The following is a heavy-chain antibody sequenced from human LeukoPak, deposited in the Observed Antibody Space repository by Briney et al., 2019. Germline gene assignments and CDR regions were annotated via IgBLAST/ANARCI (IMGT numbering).Heavy chain of an antibody. Sequence: SGTLSLTCAVYGGSFSDYHWSWIRQPPGKGLEWIGENARSGTTNYNPSLKSRVTISVDTTMNHFSLKLSSVTAADTAVYYCARAGPSVWELSWYWGQGTLVTVSS. V-gene: IGHV4-34*01. CDR1: GGSFSDYH. CDR3: ARAGPSVWELSWY. D-gene: IGHD3-16*02. J-gene: IGHJ4*02. CDR2: NARSGTT.